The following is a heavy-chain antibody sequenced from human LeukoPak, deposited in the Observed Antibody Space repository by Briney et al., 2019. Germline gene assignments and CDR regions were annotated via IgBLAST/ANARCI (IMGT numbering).Heavy chain of an antibody. Sequence: GESLKISCKGSGYSFTYYWIGWVRQMPGKGLEWMGIIYPRDSGTTYSPSFQGQVTISADKSISTAYLQWSSLKASDTAMSYCARQDTGDVSSGGHVFDFWGQGTLVAVTS. D-gene: IGHD2-8*02. J-gene: IGHJ4*02. CDR2: IYPRDSGT. V-gene: IGHV5-51*01. CDR1: GYSFTYYW. CDR3: ARQDTGDVSSGGHVFDF.